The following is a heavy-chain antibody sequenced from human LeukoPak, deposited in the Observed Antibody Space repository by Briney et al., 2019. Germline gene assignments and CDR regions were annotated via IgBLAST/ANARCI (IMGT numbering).Heavy chain of an antibody. V-gene: IGHV4-34*01. CDR3: ARGYCSGGSCYSYYYYNYMDV. D-gene: IGHD2-15*01. Sequence: PSETLSLTCTVSGGSISSYYWSWIRQPPGKGLEWIGEINHSGSTNYNPSLKSRVTISVDTSKNQSSLKLSSVTAADTAVYYCARGYCSGGSCYSYYYYNYMDVWGKGTTVTVSS. J-gene: IGHJ6*03. CDR1: GGSISSYY. CDR2: INHSGST.